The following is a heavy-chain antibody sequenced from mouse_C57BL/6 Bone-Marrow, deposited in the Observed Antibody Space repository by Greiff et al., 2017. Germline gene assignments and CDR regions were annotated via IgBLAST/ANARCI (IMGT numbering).Heavy chain of an antibody. CDR1: GYTFTSYG. Sequence: QVQLKQSGAELARPGASVKLSCKASGYTFTSYGISWVKQRTGQGLEWIGEIYPRSGNTYYNEKFKGKATLTADKSSRTAYMELRSLTSADSAVYFCAREDYSMDYWGQGTSVTVSS. J-gene: IGHJ4*01. CDR3: AREDYSMDY. V-gene: IGHV1-81*01. CDR2: IYPRSGNT.